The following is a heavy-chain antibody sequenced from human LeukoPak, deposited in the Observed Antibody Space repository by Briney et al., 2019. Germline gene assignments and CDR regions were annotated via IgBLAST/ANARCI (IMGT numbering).Heavy chain of an antibody. J-gene: IGHJ4*02. V-gene: IGHV4-39*02. D-gene: IGHD2-2*01. CDR1: GDSINNNNYY. Sequence: SETLSLTCTVSGDSINNNNYYWGWIRQPPGEGLEWIGNIYYNGRTYYSPSLKSRGTISVDTSNNQFSLKLNSVTAADTAVYYCARVHSYCSSTSCLDYWGQGTLVTVSS. CDR2: IYYNGRT. CDR3: ARVHSYCSSTSCLDY.